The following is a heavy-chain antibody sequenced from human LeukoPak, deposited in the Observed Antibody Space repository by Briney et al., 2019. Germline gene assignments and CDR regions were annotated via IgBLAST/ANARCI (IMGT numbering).Heavy chain of an antibody. D-gene: IGHD2-2*01. J-gene: IGHJ4*02. Sequence: GWSLRLSCAASGLTFSTYAIHWVRQAPGKGLEWVAVISSDGSNKDYADSVKGRFTISRDSSKNTLYLQMNSLRPEDTAVYYCARGGDCSSTSCYLPFDLWGQGTLVTVSS. V-gene: IGHV3-30*04. CDR2: ISSDGSNK. CDR3: ARGGDCSSTSCYLPFDL. CDR1: GLTFSTYA.